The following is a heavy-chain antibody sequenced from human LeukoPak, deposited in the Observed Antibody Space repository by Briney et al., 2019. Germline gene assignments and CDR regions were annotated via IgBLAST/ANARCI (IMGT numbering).Heavy chain of an antibody. CDR3: ARVQLVDYYYYSYMDV. V-gene: IGHV3-20*04. J-gene: IGHJ6*03. CDR1: GFIFDDYG. Sequence: PGGSLRLSCAAFGFIFDDYGMSGVRQAPGKGLEWVSGINWNGGSTGYADSVKGRFTISRDNAKNSLYLQMNSLRAEDTALYYCARVQLVDYYYYSYMDVWGKGTTVTVSS. D-gene: IGHD6-6*01. CDR2: INWNGGST.